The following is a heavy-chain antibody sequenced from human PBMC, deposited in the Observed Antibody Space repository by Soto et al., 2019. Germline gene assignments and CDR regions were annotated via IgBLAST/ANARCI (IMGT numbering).Heavy chain of an antibody. CDR2: IYYSGST. V-gene: IGHV4-59*08. CDR3: ASLGYSYVYENCFDP. J-gene: IGHJ5*02. D-gene: IGHD5-18*01. Sequence: PSETLSLTCTVSGGSISSYCWSWIRQPPGKGLEWIGYIYYSGSTNYNPSLKSRVTISVDTSKNQFSLKLSSVTAADTAVYYCASLGYSYVYENCFDPWGQGTLVTVSS. CDR1: GGSISSYC.